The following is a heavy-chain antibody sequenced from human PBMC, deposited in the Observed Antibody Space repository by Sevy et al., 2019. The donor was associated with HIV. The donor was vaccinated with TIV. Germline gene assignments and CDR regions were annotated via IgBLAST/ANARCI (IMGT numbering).Heavy chain of an antibody. J-gene: IGHJ4*02. CDR2: ISGSGYAT. V-gene: IGHV3-23*01. CDR1: GFTFDSYA. D-gene: IGHD3-3*01. CDR3: AKDRVTVFGVVVTFDS. Sequence: GGCLRLSCAASGFTFDSYAMHWVRQVAGKGLEWVSTISGSGYATYYADSVKVRFIISRDTSRNTLYLQMNSLRVEDSAVYPYAKDRVTVFGVVVTFDSWGQGTLVTVSS.